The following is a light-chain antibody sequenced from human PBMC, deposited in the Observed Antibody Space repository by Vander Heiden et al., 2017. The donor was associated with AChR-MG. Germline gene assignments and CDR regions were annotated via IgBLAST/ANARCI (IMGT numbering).Light chain of an antibody. V-gene: IGLV1-47*01. J-gene: IGLJ2*01. CDR2: RNN. CDR3: AAWDDSLSGVV. Sequence: QSVLTQPPPPPGTPGQRVTLSCSGSSSNIGSYYVYWYQQLPGTAPKLLIYRNNQRPSGVPDRFSGSKSGTSASLAISGLRSEDEADYYCAAWDDSLSGVVFGGGTKLTVL. CDR1: SSNIGSYY.